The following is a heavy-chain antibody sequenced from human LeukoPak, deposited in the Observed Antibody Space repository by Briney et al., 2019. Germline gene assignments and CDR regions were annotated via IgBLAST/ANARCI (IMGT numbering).Heavy chain of an antibody. V-gene: IGHV4-39*01. CDR1: GSSISSSSYY. Sequence: PSETLSLTCTVSGSSISSSSYYWGWIRQPPGKGLEWIGSIYYSGSTYYNPSLKSRVTISVDTSKNQFSLKLSSVTAADTAVYYCARHVYNSSWIYYYYYMDVWGKGTTVTVSS. CDR2: IYYSGST. D-gene: IGHD6-13*01. CDR3: ARHVYNSSWIYYYYYMDV. J-gene: IGHJ6*03.